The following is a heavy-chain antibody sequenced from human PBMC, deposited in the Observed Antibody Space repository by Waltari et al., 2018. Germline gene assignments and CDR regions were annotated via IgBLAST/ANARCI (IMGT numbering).Heavy chain of an antibody. V-gene: IGHV3-74*01. D-gene: IGHD1-1*01. Sequence: EVQLVESGGGLVQPGGSLSLSCAASGFTFSTYWMHWVRQAPGKGLVWVSRIHTDASRTGKADSVKGRFTISRDNAKNTLFLQMNSLRAEDTAVYYCVRVAGGERPYYVDYWGQGTLVTVSS. J-gene: IGHJ4*02. CDR2: IHTDASRT. CDR3: VRVAGGERPYYVDY. CDR1: GFTFSTYW.